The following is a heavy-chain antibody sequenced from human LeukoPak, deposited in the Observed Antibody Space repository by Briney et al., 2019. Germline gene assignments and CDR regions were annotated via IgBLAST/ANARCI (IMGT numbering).Heavy chain of an antibody. CDR1: GFTFSSYS. CDR2: ISSSSSTI. V-gene: IGHV3-48*01. Sequence: PGGSLRLSCAASGFTFSSYSMNWVRQAPGKGLEWVSYISSSSSTIYYADSVKGRFTISRDNAKNSLYLQMNSLRAEDTAVYYCARGARAIFDRPLELWGQGTLVAVSS. D-gene: IGHD3-3*01. CDR3: ARGARAIFDRPLEL. J-gene: IGHJ4*02.